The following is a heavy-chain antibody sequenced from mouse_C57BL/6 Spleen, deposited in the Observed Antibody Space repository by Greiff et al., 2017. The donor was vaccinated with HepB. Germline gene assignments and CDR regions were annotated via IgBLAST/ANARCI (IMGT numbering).Heavy chain of an antibody. Sequence: VQLQQSGPELVKPGASVKISCKASGYAFSRSSMNWVKQRPGKGLEWIGRIYPGDGDTNYNGKLKDKATLSADKTSSTAYMGISSLTSEDSAVFLCGKIGGPRVSNYAYWGKGTLVTVSA. J-gene: IGHJ3*01. CDR1: GYAFSRSS. CDR2: IYPGDGDT. V-gene: IGHV1-82*01. D-gene: IGHD2-5*01. CDR3: GKIGGPRVSNYAY.